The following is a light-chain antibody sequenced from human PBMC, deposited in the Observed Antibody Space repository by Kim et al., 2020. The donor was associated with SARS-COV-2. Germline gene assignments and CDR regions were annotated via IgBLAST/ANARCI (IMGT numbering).Light chain of an antibody. J-gene: IGKJ2*01. CDR2: GAS. CDR1: QSVSSSY. Sequence: EIVLTQSPGTLSLSPGERATLSCRASQSVSSSYLAWYQQKPGQAPRLLISGASSRATGIPDRFSGSGSGTDFTLTICRLEPEDFVVYICQQYDSSPVTFGQGTKLEI. V-gene: IGKV3-20*01. CDR3: QQYDSSPVT.